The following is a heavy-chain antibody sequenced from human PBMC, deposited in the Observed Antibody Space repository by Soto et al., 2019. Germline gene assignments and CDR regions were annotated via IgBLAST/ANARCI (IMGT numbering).Heavy chain of an antibody. J-gene: IGHJ4*02. V-gene: IGHV4-34*01. D-gene: IGHD5-12*01. CDR3: ARGGGDGYNYFSY. CDR1: GGSFSGCY. CDR2: INHSGST. Sequence: PSETLSLTCAVYGGSFSGCYWSWIRQPPGKGLEWIGEINHSGSTNYNPSLKSRVTISVDTSKNQFSLKLSSVTAADTAVYYCARGGGDGYNYFSYWGQGTLVTVSS.